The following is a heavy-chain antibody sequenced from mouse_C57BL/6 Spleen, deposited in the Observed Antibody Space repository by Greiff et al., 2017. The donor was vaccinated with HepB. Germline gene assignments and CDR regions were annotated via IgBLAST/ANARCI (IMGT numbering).Heavy chain of an antibody. D-gene: IGHD1-1*01. V-gene: IGHV1-15*01. CDR2: IDPETGGT. CDR3: TSFYYGSPWFAY. J-gene: IGHJ3*01. CDR1: GYTFTDYE. Sequence: QVQLQQSGAELVRPGASVTLSCKASGYTFTDYEMHWVKQTPVHGLEWIGAIDPETGGTDYNQKFKGKAILTADKSSSTAYMELRSLTSEDSAVYYCTSFYYGSPWFAYWGQGTLVTVSA.